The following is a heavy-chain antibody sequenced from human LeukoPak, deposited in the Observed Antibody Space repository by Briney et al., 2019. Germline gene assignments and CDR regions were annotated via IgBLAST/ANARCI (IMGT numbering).Heavy chain of an antibody. J-gene: IGHJ4*02. CDR2: ISSSSSYI. CDR3: ARDPSIYDSSGYYGPDDYYFDY. Sequence: GGSLRLSCAASGFTFSSYSMNWVRQAPGKGLEWVSSISSSSSYIYYADSVKGRFTISRDNAKNSLYLQMNSLRAEDTAVYYCARDPSIYDSSGYYGPDDYYFDYWGQGTLVTVFS. CDR1: GFTFSSYS. V-gene: IGHV3-21*01. D-gene: IGHD3-22*01.